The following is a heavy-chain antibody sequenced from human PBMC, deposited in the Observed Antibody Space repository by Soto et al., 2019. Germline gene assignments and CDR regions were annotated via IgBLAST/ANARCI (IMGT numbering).Heavy chain of an antibody. J-gene: IGHJ4*02. CDR2: IWYDGSNK. Sequence: QVQLVESGGGVVQPGRSLRLSCAASGFTFSSYGMHWVRQAPGKGLEWVAVIWYDGSNKYYADSVKGRFTISRDNSKNTLYLQMNSLRAEDTAVYYCAREGSGDCSGGSCYPSDYWGQGTLVTVSS. V-gene: IGHV3-33*01. CDR1: GFTFSSYG. CDR3: AREGSGDCSGGSCYPSDY. D-gene: IGHD2-15*01.